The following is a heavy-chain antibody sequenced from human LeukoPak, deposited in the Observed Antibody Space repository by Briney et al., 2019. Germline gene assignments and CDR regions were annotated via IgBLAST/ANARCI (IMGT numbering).Heavy chain of an antibody. D-gene: IGHD2-8*01. CDR2: IYPGDSET. CDR3: AASIVRTPHEYYFNY. V-gene: IGHV5-51*01. J-gene: IGHJ4*02. CDR1: GYSFTNYW. Sequence: GESPKISCKTSGYSFTNYWIGWVRQMPGRGLEWMGIIYPGDSETTYSPSFQGQVTISADKSVSTAYLQWNSLKASDTAMFYCAASIVRTPHEYYFNYWGQGTLVAVSS.